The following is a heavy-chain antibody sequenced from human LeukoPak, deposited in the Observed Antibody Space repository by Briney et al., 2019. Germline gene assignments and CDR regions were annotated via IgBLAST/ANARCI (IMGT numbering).Heavy chain of an antibody. Sequence: SVKVSCKASGGTFSSYAISWVRQAPGQGLEWMGGIIPIFGTANYAQKFQGRVTITTDESTNTAYMELSSLRSEDTAVYYCARGTYYDFWSGHWGQGTLVTVSS. J-gene: IGHJ4*02. CDR1: GGTFSSYA. CDR3: ARGTYYDFWSGH. D-gene: IGHD3-3*01. V-gene: IGHV1-69*05. CDR2: IIPIFGTA.